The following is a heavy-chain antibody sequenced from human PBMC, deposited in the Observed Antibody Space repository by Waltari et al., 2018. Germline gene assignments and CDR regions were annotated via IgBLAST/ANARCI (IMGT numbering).Heavy chain of an antibody. CDR3: ARGGGTTVTTGWFDP. CDR2: INHSGST. Sequence: QVQLQQWGAGLLKPSETLSLTCAVYGGSFSGYYWSWIRQPPGKGLEWIGEINHSGSTNYSPSLKSRVTISVDTSKNQFSLKLSSVTAADTAVYYCARGGGTTVTTGWFDPWGQGTLVTVSS. V-gene: IGHV4-34*01. J-gene: IGHJ5*02. D-gene: IGHD4-4*01. CDR1: GGSFSGYY.